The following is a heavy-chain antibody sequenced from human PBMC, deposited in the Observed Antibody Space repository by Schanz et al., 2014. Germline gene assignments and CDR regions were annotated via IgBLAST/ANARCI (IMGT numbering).Heavy chain of an antibody. Sequence: QVQLVQSGAEVKKPGSSVKVSCKASRSTFSSYTISWVRQARGQGLEWVGRFIPILDVGNYAQQFQGRVTITADKSTFTAYMDVSSLRSEDTAVYYCASSGAGYSSSWDFDYWGQGTTVTVSS. V-gene: IGHV1-69*02. CDR1: RSTFSSYT. CDR3: ASSGAGYSSSWDFDY. D-gene: IGHD6-13*01. CDR2: FIPILDVG. J-gene: IGHJ4*03.